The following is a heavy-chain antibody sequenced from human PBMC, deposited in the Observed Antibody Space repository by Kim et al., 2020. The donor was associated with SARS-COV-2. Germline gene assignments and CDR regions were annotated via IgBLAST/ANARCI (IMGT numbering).Heavy chain of an antibody. Sequence: SVKVSCKASGGTFSSYAISWVRQAPGQGLEWMGGIIPIFGTANYAQKFQGRVTITADESTSTAYMELSSLRSEDTAVYYCARAGYSSSTYYYYGMDVWGQGTTVTVSS. J-gene: IGHJ6*02. CDR3: ARAGYSSSTYYYYGMDV. V-gene: IGHV1-69*13. D-gene: IGHD6-6*01. CDR1: GGTFSSYA. CDR2: IIPIFGTA.